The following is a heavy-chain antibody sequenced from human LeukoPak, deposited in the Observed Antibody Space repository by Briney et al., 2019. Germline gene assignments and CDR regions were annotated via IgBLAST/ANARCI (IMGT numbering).Heavy chain of an antibody. J-gene: IGHJ4*02. CDR1: ARSISSGGYY. D-gene: IGHD3-3*01. V-gene: IGHV4-31*03. CDR2: IYYSGST. CDR3: ARGGIWSGYYGVFYY. Sequence: SQSMSLTSTVYARSISSGGYYWNWLRQHPGKGLDWISYIYYSGSTYYNTSIKSRVTISVDTSKNQFSLKLSSVTAADTAVYYCARGGIWSGYYGVFYYWGQGTLVTVSS.